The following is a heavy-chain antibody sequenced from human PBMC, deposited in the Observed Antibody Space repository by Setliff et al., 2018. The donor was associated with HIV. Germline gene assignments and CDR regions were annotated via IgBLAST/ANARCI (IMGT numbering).Heavy chain of an antibody. CDR1: GYTFTSYY. Sequence: ASVKVSCKASGYTFTSYYMHWVRQAPGQGLEGMGIINPSSGSTTYAQKFQGRVTITRDTSTSTVYMELSSLRSEDTAVYYCARDPAPSSSASYFQHWGQGTPVTVSS. CDR3: ARDPAPSSSASYFQH. CDR2: INPSSGST. J-gene: IGHJ1*01. V-gene: IGHV1-46*01. D-gene: IGHD6-6*01.